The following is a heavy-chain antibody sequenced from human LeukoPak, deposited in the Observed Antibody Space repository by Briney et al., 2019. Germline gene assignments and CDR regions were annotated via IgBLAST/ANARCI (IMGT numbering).Heavy chain of an antibody. J-gene: IGHJ4*02. CDR3: ARDKDDWNYGLN. CDR2: ISYDGSNK. D-gene: IGHD1-7*01. CDR1: GFTFSSYA. V-gene: IGHV3-30-3*01. Sequence: PGRSLRLSCAASGFTFSSYAMHWVRQAPGKGREWVAVISYDGSNKYYADSVKGRFTISRDDSKNTLYLQMNSLRAEDTAVYYCARDKDDWNYGLNWGQGTLVTVSS.